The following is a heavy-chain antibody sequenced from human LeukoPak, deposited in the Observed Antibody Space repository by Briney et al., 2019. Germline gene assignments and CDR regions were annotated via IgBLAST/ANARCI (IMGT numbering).Heavy chain of an antibody. D-gene: IGHD3-16*01. V-gene: IGHV3-30*03. CDR2: ISYDGSNK. J-gene: IGHJ4*02. CDR3: AALKGD. CDR1: GFTFSSYG. Sequence: PGRSLRLSCAASGFTFSSYGMHWVRQAPGKGLEWVAVISYDGSNKYYADSVKGRFTISRDNSKNTLYLQMNSLRAEDTAVYYCAALKGDWGQGTLVTVSS.